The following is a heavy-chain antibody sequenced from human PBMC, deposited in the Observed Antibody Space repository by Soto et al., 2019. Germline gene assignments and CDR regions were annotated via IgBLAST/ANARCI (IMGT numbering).Heavy chain of an antibody. V-gene: IGHV1-18*01. CDR1: GYTFTSYA. D-gene: IGHD6-13*01. CDR3: ARDLAAAGPFDY. CDR2: ISAYNGNT. Sequence: VPLVQSGAEVKKPGASVKVSCKTSGYTFTSYAISWVRQAPGQGLEWMGWISAYNGNTHYAQKLQGRVTMTTDTSTSTAYMELRSLRSDDTAVYYCARDLAAAGPFDYWGQGTLVTVSS. J-gene: IGHJ4*02.